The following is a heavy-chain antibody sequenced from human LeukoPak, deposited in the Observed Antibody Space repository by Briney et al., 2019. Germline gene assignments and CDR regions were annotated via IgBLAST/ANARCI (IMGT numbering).Heavy chain of an antibody. CDR2: IYYSGST. CDR3: ARHLYDKTGRPLDS. J-gene: IGHJ4*02. D-gene: IGHD3-9*01. Sequence: PSETLSLTCSVSGGSISSYYWSWIRQPPGKGLEWIGYIYYSGSTYYNPSLKSRVTISVDTSKNQFSLKLSSVTAADTAIYYCARHLYDKTGRPLDSWGQGTLVTVSS. V-gene: IGHV4-59*08. CDR1: GGSISSYY.